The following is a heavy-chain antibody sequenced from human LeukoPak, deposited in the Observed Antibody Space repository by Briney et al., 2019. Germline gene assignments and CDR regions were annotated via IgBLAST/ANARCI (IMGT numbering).Heavy chain of an antibody. CDR3: ARDLVHCSSTSCYTPSYYYYYGMDV. J-gene: IGHJ6*02. CDR2: IIPIFGTA. V-gene: IGHV1-69*13. D-gene: IGHD2-2*02. CDR1: GYTFTSYY. Sequence: ASVTVSCKASGYTFTSYYMHWVRQAPGQGLEWMGGIIPIFGTANYAQKFQGRVTITADESTSTAYMELSSLRSEDTAVYYCARDLVHCSSTSCYTPSYYYYYGMDVWGQGTTVTVSS.